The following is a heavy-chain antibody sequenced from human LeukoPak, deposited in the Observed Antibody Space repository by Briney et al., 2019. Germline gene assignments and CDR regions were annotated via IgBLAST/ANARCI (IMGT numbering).Heavy chain of an antibody. D-gene: IGHD3-3*01. CDR1: GGTFSSYA. CDR2: IIPIFGTA. CDR3: ARDGAIFGVGFYTFDY. Sequence: SVKVSCKASGGTFSSYAISWVRQAPGQGLEWMGGIIPIFGTANYAQKFQGRVTMTTDTSTSTAYMELRSLRSDDTAVYYCARDGAIFGVGFYTFDYWGQGTLVTVSS. V-gene: IGHV1-69*05. J-gene: IGHJ4*02.